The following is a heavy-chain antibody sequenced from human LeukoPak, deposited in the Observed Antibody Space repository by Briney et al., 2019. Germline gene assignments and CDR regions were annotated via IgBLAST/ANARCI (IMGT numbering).Heavy chain of an antibody. CDR1: GFTFSNYG. Sequence: GGSLRLSCAASGFTFSNYGMHWVRQAPGKGLEWVALIWYEGSNKYYADSVKGRFTISRDNSKNTLYLQMNSLRAEDTAVYYCAKIWGSSGWYEYSFDYWGQGTLVTVSS. D-gene: IGHD6-19*01. V-gene: IGHV3-33*06. CDR2: IWYEGSNK. J-gene: IGHJ4*02. CDR3: AKIWGSSGWYEYSFDY.